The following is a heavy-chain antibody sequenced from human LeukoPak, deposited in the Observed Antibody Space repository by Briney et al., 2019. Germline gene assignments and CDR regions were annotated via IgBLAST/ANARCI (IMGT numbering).Heavy chain of an antibody. J-gene: IGHJ4*02. V-gene: IGHV4-34*01. Sequence: PSETLSLTCAVYGGSFSGYYWSWIRQPPGKGLEWIGEINHSGSTNYNRSLKSRVTISVDTSKNQFSLKLSSVTATDTAVYYCARATYDAGDYWGQGTLVTVSS. CDR2: INHSGST. D-gene: IGHD3-3*01. CDR3: ARATYDAGDY. CDR1: GGSFSGYY.